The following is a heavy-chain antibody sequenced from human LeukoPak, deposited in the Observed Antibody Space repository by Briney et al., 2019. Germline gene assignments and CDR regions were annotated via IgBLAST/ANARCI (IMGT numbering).Heavy chain of an antibody. CDR1: GFTFSSYS. D-gene: IGHD3-10*01. CDR3: ASDVLLWFGELSPAEYFQH. Sequence: GGSLRLSCAASGFTFSSYSMNWVRQAPGKGLEWVSYISSSSSTIYYADSVKGRFTIPRDNAKNSLYLQMNSLRAEDTAVYYCASDVLLWFGELSPAEYFQHWGQGTLVTVSS. CDR2: ISSSSSTI. J-gene: IGHJ1*01. V-gene: IGHV3-48*04.